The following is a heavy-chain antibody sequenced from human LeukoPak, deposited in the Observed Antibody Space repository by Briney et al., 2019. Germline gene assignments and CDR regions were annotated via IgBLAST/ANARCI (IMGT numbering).Heavy chain of an antibody. CDR3: AGRLTGSYFDY. CDR2: ISASGGST. D-gene: IGHD3-9*01. J-gene: IGHJ4*02. CDR1: GFTFSSYA. V-gene: IGHV3-23*01. Sequence: GGSLRLSCAASGFTFSSYAISWVRQAPGKGLEWVSGISASGGSTYYADSVKGRFTISRDNSKNTLYLQMNSLRAEDTAVYYCAGRLTGSYFDYWGQGTLVTVSS.